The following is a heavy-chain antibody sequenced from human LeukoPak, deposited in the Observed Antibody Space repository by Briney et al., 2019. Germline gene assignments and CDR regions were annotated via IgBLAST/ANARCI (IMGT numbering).Heavy chain of an antibody. J-gene: IGHJ6*02. V-gene: IGHV3-74*01. CDR1: GFTFSSYW. Sequence: GGSLRLSCAASGFTFSSYWMHWVRQAPGKGLVWVSRINSDGSSTSYADSVKGRFTISRDNAKNTLYLQMNSLRAEDTAVYYCAGSEIVVVPAAIKSYYYGMDVWGQGTTVTVSS. D-gene: IGHD2-2*02. CDR3: AGSEIVVVPAAIKSYYYGMDV. CDR2: INSDGSST.